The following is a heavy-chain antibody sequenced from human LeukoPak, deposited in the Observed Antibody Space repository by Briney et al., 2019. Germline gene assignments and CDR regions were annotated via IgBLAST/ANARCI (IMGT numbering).Heavy chain of an antibody. CDR1: GGSISSSSYY. D-gene: IGHD5-24*01. J-gene: IGHJ4*02. CDR2: IYYSGST. V-gene: IGHV4-39*01. Sequence: KSSETLSLTCTASGGSISSSSYYWGWIRQPPGKGLEWIGSIYYSGSTYYNPSLKSRVTISVDTSKNQFSLKLSSVTAADTAVYYCARTGEFEMATEDWGQGTLVTVSS. CDR3: ARTGEFEMATED.